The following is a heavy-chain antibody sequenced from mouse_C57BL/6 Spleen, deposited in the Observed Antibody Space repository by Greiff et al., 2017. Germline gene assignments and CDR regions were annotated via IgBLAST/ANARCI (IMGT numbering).Heavy chain of an antibody. CDR1: GYTFTDYN. J-gene: IGHJ4*01. Sequence: VQLQQSGPELVKPGASVKMSCKASGYTFTDYNMHWVKQSHGKSLEWIGYINPNNGGTSYNQKFKGKATLTVNKSSSTAYMELRSLTSEDSAVYYCAREGVSKDYAMDYWGQGTSVTVSS. CDR2: INPNNGGT. D-gene: IGHD2-5*01. CDR3: AREGVSKDYAMDY. V-gene: IGHV1-22*01.